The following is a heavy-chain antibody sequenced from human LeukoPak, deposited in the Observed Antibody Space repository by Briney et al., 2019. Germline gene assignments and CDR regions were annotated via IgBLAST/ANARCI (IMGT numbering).Heavy chain of an antibody. CDR2: ISSSGSTI. D-gene: IGHD5-24*01. CDR1: GFTFSDYY. J-gene: IGHJ4*02. V-gene: IGHV3-11*01. CDR3: ARARDGYNLDYFDY. Sequence: GGSLRLSCAASGFTFSDYYMSWIRQAPGKGLEWVSYISSSGSTIYYVDSVKGRFTISRDNAKNSLYLQMNSLRAEDTAVYYCARARDGYNLDYFDYWGQGTLVTVSS.